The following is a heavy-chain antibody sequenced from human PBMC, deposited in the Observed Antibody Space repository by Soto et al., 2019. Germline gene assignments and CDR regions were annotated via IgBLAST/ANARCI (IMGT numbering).Heavy chain of an antibody. J-gene: IGHJ4*02. D-gene: IGHD3-3*01. CDR3: ARGGVSTRTFDY. CDR1: GYNFAGYW. CDR2: IYPSDSDT. Sequence: LGESLKISCKGSGYNFAGYWMAWVRQMPGKGLELMGIIYPSDSDTRYRPSFQGQVTISADKSISSAYLQWSSLRASDTAMYYCARGGVSTRTFDYWGQGTPVTVYS. V-gene: IGHV5-51*01.